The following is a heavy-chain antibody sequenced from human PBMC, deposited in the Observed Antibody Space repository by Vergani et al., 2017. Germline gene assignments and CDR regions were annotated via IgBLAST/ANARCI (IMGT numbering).Heavy chain of an antibody. Sequence: QVQLQESGPGLVKPSQTLSLTCTVSGGSISSGDYYWSWIRQPPGKGLEWIGYIYYSGSTYYNPSLKSRVTISQDASKSQFSLKIKSVTAADTGMYYCARPVGPSAIADGYHVWGQGTMVTVS. D-gene: IGHD3-10*01. CDR3: ARPVGPSAIADGYHV. V-gene: IGHV4-30-4*08. CDR2: IYYSGST. CDR1: GGSISSGDYY. J-gene: IGHJ3*01.